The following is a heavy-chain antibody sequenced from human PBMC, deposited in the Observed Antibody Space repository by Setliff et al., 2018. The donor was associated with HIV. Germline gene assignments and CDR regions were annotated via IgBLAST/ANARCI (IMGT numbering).Heavy chain of an antibody. V-gene: IGHV1-18*01. CDR2: ISAYNGNT. Sequence: ASVKVSSKDSGYTFTSYGISWVRQAPGQGLEWMGWISAYNGNTNYAQNFEGRVTMTRDTSTSTAYMELRRLTSEDTAVYYCARGPGYYDSSGRDYWGQGTLVTVSS. CDR3: ARGPGYYDSSGRDY. CDR1: GYTFTSYG. J-gene: IGHJ4*02. D-gene: IGHD3-22*01.